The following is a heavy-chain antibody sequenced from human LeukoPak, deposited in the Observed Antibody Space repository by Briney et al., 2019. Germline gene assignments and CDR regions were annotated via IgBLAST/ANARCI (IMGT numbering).Heavy chain of an antibody. CDR3: ARDQGYCSGGSCGIDY. CDR1: GYTFTSYG. CDR2: ISAYNGNT. V-gene: IGHV1-18*01. D-gene: IGHD2-15*01. Sequence: ASVKVSCKASGYTFTSYGISWVRQAPGQGLEWMGWISAYNGNTNYAQEPQGRVTMTTDTSTSTAYMELRSLRSDDTAVYYCARDQGYCSGGSCGIDYWGQGTLVTVSS. J-gene: IGHJ4*02.